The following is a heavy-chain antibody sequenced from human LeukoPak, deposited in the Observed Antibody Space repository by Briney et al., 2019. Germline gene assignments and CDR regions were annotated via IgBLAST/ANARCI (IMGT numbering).Heavy chain of an antibody. CDR1: GGSISGYY. J-gene: IGHJ4*02. D-gene: IGHD4/OR15-4a*01. Sequence: PSETLSLTCTVSGGSISGYYWSWIRQPPGKGLEWIGYIYYSGSTNYNPSLKSRVTISVDTSKNQFSLKLSSVTAADTAVYYCARERYGGTPDYWGQGTLVTVSS. CDR2: IYYSGST. V-gene: IGHV4-59*01. CDR3: ARERYGGTPDY.